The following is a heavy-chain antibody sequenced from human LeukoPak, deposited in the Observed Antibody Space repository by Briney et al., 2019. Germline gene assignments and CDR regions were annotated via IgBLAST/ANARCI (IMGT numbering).Heavy chain of an antibody. V-gene: IGHV3-23*01. J-gene: IGHJ6*02. CDR1: GFTFSSYA. D-gene: IGHD3-3*01. CDR3: AKELPSPFQYYDFWSGYHYYGMDV. Sequence: GGSLRLSCAASGFTFSSYAMSWVRQAPGKGLEWVSAISGSGGSTYYADSVKGRFNISRDNSKNTLYLQMNSLRAEDTAVYYCAKELPSPFQYYDFWSGYHYYGMDVWGQGTTVTVSS. CDR2: ISGSGGST.